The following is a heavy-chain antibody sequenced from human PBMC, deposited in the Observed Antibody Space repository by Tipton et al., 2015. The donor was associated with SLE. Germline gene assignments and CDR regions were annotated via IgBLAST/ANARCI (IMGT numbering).Heavy chain of an antibody. CDR1: GGSISSSNW. CDR2: IYHRGST. Sequence: TLSLTCAVSGGSISSSNWWSWVRQPPGKGLEWIGEIYHRGSTNYNPSLKSRVTISLDKSKNQFSLNLSSVTAADTAVYYCARGSWGDAFDIWGQGTMVTVSS. J-gene: IGHJ3*02. V-gene: IGHV4-4*02. D-gene: IGHD6-13*01. CDR3: ARGSWGDAFDI.